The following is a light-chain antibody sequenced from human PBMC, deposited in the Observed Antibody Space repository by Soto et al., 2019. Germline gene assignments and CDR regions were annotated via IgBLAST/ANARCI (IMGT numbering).Light chain of an antibody. CDR1: SSDVGTYNY. V-gene: IGLV2-14*01. J-gene: IGLJ1*01. CDR3: TSYTRDTALV. CDR2: EVS. Sequence: QSALTPPACVSGSPGQSITISCTGTSSDVGTYNYVSWYQHHPGKAPKLIIYEVSNRPSGVSNRFSGSKSGSTASLTISGLQAEDEADYHCTSYTRDTALVFGTGTKVTVL.